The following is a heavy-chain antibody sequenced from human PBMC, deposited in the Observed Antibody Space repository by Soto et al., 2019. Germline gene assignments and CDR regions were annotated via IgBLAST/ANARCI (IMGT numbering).Heavy chain of an antibody. CDR2: MFHSGST. V-gene: IGHV4-59*01. CDR3: ARSTGYGDCYFDY. J-gene: IGHJ4*02. Sequence: QVQLQESGPGLVKPSETLSLTCTVSGGSTSSYYWNWIRQPPGKGLDWIGYMFHSGSTIYNPSLKSRVTISIDTSKNQGSLKLRSVTAADSAVYYCARSTGYGDCYFDYWGQGILVTVSS. CDR1: GGSTSSYY. D-gene: IGHD4-17*01.